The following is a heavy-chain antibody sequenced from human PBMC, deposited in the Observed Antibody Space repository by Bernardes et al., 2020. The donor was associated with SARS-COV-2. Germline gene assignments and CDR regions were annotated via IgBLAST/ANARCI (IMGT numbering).Heavy chain of an antibody. CDR3: ASYGMNV. CDR2: ISAHNGKT. J-gene: IGHJ6*02. Sequence: ASVKVSCKAAGYSFTNYGITWVRQGPGQGLEWMGWISAHNGKTYHAQKAQGRVTMTTDTSTSTAYMELRSLTSDDTAVYYCASYGMNVWGPGITVAVSS. V-gene: IGHV1-18*01. CDR1: GYSFTNYG.